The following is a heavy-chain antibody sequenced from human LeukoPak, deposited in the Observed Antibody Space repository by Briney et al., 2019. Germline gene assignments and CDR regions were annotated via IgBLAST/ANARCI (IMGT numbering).Heavy chain of an antibody. CDR1: GYTFTSYA. Sequence: ASVNVSCTASGYTFTSYAMHWVRQAPGQRLEWMGWINAGNGNTKYSQKFQGGVTITRDTSASTAYMELSSLRSEDTAVYYCARAAPMGRYFDWLLTDYYYGMDVWGQGTTVTVSS. CDR3: ARAAPMGRYFDWLLTDYYYGMDV. CDR2: INAGNGNT. J-gene: IGHJ6*02. D-gene: IGHD3-9*01. V-gene: IGHV1-3*01.